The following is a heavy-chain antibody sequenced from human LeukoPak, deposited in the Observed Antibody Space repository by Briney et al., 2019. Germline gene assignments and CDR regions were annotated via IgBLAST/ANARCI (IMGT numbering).Heavy chain of an antibody. V-gene: IGHV3-74*01. CDR3: ARDLHGSRDV. D-gene: IGHD3-10*01. J-gene: IGHJ6*04. CDR1: EFTLSNYW. CDR2: INPEATTT. Sequence: GGSLRLSCADSEFTLSNYWVHWVRQAPGKGLEWVSRINPEATTTNYADSVKGRFTISRDNAKNTLYLQMDSLRAEDTAVYYCARDLHGSRDVWGKGTTVTVST.